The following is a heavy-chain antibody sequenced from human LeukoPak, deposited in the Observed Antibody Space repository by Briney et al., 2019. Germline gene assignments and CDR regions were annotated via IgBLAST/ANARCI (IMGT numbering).Heavy chain of an antibody. CDR3: ARSGVGDYGDYDY. J-gene: IGHJ4*02. CDR2: INHSGST. D-gene: IGHD4-17*01. V-gene: IGHV4-34*01. CDR1: GGSFSGYY. Sequence: KPSETLSLTCAVYGGSFSGYYWSWIRQPPGKGLEWIGEINHSGSTNYNPSLKSRVTISVDTSKNQFSLKLSSVTAADTAVYYCARSGVGDYGDYDYWGQGTLVTVSS.